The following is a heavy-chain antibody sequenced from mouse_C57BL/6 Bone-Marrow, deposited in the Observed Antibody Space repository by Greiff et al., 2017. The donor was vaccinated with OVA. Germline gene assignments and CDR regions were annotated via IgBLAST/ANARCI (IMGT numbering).Heavy chain of an antibody. CDR3: ARGGLRSWFAY. V-gene: IGHV1-80*01. CDR2: IYPGDGDT. Sequence: QVQLQQSGAELVKPGASVKISCNASGYAFSSYWMNWVKQRPGKGLEWIGQIYPGDGDTNYNGKFKGKATLTADKSSSTAYMQLSSLTSEDSAVYFCARGGLRSWFAYWGQGTLVTVSA. J-gene: IGHJ3*01. CDR1: GYAFSSYW. D-gene: IGHD2-4*01.